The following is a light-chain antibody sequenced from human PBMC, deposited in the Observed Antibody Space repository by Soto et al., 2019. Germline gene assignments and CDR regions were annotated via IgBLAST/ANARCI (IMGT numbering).Light chain of an antibody. J-gene: IGLJ1*01. V-gene: IGLV2-11*01. CDR3: GSYAGSYTRV. CDR2: DVG. CDR1: SSDVGAYNY. Sequence: QSVLTQPASVSGSPGQSITISCTGTSSDVGAYNYVSWYQQYPGKAPKLMIYDVGKRPSGVPDRISGSKSDNTASRTISGLQAEDEADYYSGSYAGSYTRVFGTGTKLTVL.